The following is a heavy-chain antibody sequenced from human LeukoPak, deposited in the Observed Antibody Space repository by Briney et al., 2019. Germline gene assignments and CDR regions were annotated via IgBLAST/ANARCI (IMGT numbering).Heavy chain of an antibody. J-gene: IGHJ6*02. CDR3: ARSYSSSWSVPVYYYYYGMDA. V-gene: IGHV3-23*01. CDR1: GFTLSSYA. CDR2: ISGSGGST. Sequence: GGSLRLSCAASGFTLSSYAMSWVRQAPGKGLEWVSAISGSGGSTYHADSVKGRFTISRDNSKNTLYLQMNSLRAEDTAVYYCARSYSSSWSVPVYYYYYGMDAWGQGTTVTVSS. D-gene: IGHD6-13*01.